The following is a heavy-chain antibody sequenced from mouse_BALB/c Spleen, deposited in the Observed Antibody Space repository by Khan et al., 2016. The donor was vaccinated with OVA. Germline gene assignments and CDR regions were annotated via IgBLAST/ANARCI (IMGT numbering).Heavy chain of an antibody. CDR2: ISSGGDNI. J-gene: IGHJ3*01. D-gene: IGHD2-1*01. CDR1: GFTFSTYA. CDR3: GRHNYRPFAY. V-gene: IGHV5-9-3*01. Sequence: EVELVESGGDLVKPGGSLKLSCSASGFTFSTYAMSWVRQTPEKRLEWVATISSGGDNIFYPDSVKGRFTISRDNAKNTLYLQMSSLRSEDTAMYYCGRHNYRPFAYWGQGTLVTVSA.